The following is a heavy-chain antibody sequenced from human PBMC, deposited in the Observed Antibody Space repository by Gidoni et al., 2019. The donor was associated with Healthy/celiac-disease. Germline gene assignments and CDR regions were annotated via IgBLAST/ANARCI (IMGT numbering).Heavy chain of an antibody. CDR3: ARDRELGDTLIDY. D-gene: IGHD1-26*01. CDR2: IYHSGST. Sequence: QVQLQESGPGLVKPSETLSLTCTVSGYSISSGYYWGWIRQPPGKGLEWIGSIYHSGSTYYNPSLKSRVTISVDTSKNQFSLKLSSVTAADTAVYYCARDRELGDTLIDYWGQGTLVTVSS. V-gene: IGHV4-38-2*02. J-gene: IGHJ4*02. CDR1: GYSISSGYY.